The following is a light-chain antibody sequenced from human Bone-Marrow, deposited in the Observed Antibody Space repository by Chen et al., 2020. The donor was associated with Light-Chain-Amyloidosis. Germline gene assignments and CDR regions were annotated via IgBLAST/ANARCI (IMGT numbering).Light chain of an antibody. CDR3: QSADSSGTYEVI. V-gene: IGLV3-25*03. Sequence: SYELTQPPSVSVSPGQTARNTCSGADLPTNYAYWYQHKPGQAPVLVIHRDTERPSGISERFSGSSSRTTSTLTISGVHAEDEADYHCQSADSSGTYEVIFGGGTKLTVL. CDR2: RDT. J-gene: IGLJ2*01. CDR1: DLPTNY.